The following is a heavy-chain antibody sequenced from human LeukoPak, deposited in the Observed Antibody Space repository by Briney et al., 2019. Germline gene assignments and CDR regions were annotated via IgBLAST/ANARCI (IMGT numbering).Heavy chain of an antibody. D-gene: IGHD3-22*01. V-gene: IGHV1-8*01. CDR2: MNPNSGNT. CDR3: ARGPSTSSGYYYIGY. CDR1: GYTFTSYD. J-gene: IGHJ4*02. Sequence: ASVKVSCKASGYTFTSYDINWGRQATGQGLEWMGWMNPNSGNTGYAQKFQGRVTMTRNTSISTAYMELSSLRAEDTAVYYCARGPSTSSGYYYIGYWGQGTLVTVSS.